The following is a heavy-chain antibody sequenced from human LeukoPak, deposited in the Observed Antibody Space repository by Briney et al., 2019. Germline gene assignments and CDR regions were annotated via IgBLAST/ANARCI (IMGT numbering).Heavy chain of an antibody. J-gene: IGHJ4*02. CDR1: GFTFRSYW. D-gene: IGHD2-15*01. CDR2: INEDGSTT. V-gene: IGHV3-7*01. CDR3: ARDATRGGDFDS. Sequence: GGSLTLSCAASGFTFRSYWMGWVLQTPEKGLEWLANINEDGSTTYYVDSVKGRFTISRNNADNSLYLQMNILRAEDTAVYYYARDATRGGDFDSWGQGTLVTVSS.